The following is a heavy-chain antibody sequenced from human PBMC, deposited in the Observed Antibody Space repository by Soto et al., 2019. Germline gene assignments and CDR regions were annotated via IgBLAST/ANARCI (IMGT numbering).Heavy chain of an antibody. J-gene: IGHJ6*03. D-gene: IGHD1-1*01. Sequence: GGSLRLSCAASGFTFSSYSMNWVRQAPGKGLEWVSYISSSSSTIYYADPVKGRFTISRDNAKNSLYLQMNSLRAEDTAVYYCARGRRTTLGYYYYYMDVWGKGTTVTVSS. CDR2: ISSSSSTI. V-gene: IGHV3-48*01. CDR1: GFTFSSYS. CDR3: ARGRRTTLGYYYYYMDV.